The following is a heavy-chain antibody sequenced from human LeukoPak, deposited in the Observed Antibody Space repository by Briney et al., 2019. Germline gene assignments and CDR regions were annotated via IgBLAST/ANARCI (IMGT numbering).Heavy chain of an antibody. D-gene: IGHD2-15*01. CDR1: GGSISSSSYY. J-gene: IGHJ4*02. Sequence: SETLSLTCTVSGGSISSSSYYWGWIRQPPGKGLEWIGSIYYSGSTYYNPSLKSRVTISVDTSKNQFSLKLSSVTAADTAVYYCARRRLREGSHFDYWGQGTLVTVSS. V-gene: IGHV4-39*01. CDR3: ARRRLREGSHFDY. CDR2: IYYSGST.